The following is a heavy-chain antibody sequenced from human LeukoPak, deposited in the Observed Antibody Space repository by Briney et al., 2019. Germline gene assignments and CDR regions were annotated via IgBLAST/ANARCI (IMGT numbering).Heavy chain of an antibody. Sequence: GGSLRLSCAAPGFTFSSYAMHWVRQAPGKGLEWVAVISYDGSNKYYADSVKGRFTISRDNSKNTLYLQMNSLRAEDTAVYYCARDRAWDYWGQGTLVTVSS. V-gene: IGHV3-30*04. J-gene: IGHJ4*02. CDR3: ARDRAWDY. CDR2: ISYDGSNK. CDR1: GFTFSSYA. D-gene: IGHD3-10*01.